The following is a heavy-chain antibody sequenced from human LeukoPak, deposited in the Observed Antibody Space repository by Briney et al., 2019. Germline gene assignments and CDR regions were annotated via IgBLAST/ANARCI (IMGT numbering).Heavy chain of an antibody. J-gene: IGHJ4*02. CDR3: AREPMGIAVAGSGYFDY. V-gene: IGHV1-46*01. Sequence: ASVKVSCKASVYTFTSYYMHWVRQAPGQGLEWMGIINPSGGSTSYAQKFQGRVTMTRDTSTSTVYMELSSLRSEDTAVYYCAREPMGIAVAGSGYFDYWGQGTLVTVSS. D-gene: IGHD6-19*01. CDR2: INPSGGST. CDR1: VYTFTSYY.